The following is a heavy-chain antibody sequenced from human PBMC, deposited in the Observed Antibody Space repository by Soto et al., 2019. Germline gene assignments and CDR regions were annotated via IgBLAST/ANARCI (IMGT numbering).Heavy chain of an antibody. CDR2: IYYSGST. J-gene: IGHJ4*02. V-gene: IGHV4-39*01. CDR1: GGSISSSSYY. D-gene: IGHD3-10*01. CDR3: ARHKDAMVRGVIDY. Sequence: SETLSLTCTVSGGSISSSSYYWGWIRQPPGKGLEWIGSIYYSGSTYYNPSLKSRVTISVDTSKNQFSLKLSSVTAADTAVYYCARHKDAMVRGVIDYWGQGTLVTVSS.